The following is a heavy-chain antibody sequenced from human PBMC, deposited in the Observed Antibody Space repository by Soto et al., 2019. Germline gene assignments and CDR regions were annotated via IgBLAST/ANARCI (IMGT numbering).Heavy chain of an antibody. CDR3: ARTNYYDTSGHPNWFDP. CDR1: GYTFTGYY. CDR2: MNPNSGNT. V-gene: IGHV1-8*02. D-gene: IGHD3-22*01. Sequence: ASVKVSCKASGYTFTGYYMHWVRQATGQGLEWMGWMNPNSGNTGYAQKFQGRVTMTRNTSISTAYMELSSLRSEDTAVYYCARTNYYDTSGHPNWFDPWGQGTLVTVSS. J-gene: IGHJ5*02.